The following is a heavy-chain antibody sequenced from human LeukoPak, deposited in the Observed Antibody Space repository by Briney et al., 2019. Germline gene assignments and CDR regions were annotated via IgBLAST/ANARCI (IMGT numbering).Heavy chain of an antibody. Sequence: GGSLRLSCAVSGFTVSSSYMSWVRQAPGKGLEWVSVVYRGATTYYADPVKGRFTISRDNSKNTLYLQMNSLRAEDTAVYYCAGTRDLDYYYMDVWGRGTTVTISS. J-gene: IGHJ6*03. V-gene: IGHV3-53*01. D-gene: IGHD3-10*01. CDR1: GFTVSSSY. CDR3: AGTRDLDYYYMDV. CDR2: VYRGATT.